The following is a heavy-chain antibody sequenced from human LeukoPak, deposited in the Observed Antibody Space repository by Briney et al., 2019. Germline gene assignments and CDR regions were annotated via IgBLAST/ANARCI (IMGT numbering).Heavy chain of an antibody. J-gene: IGHJ6*02. CDR1: GYTFTSYW. D-gene: IGHD5-12*01. CDR2: NYPGDSET. Sequence: GESLKISCKGSGYTFTSYWIAWVRQMPGKGLEWMGINYPGDSETRYSPSFQGQVTMSADKFIRTAYLQWSSLKASDTAMYYCARIVASTQTSSYYYVMDVWGQGTTVTVSS. V-gene: IGHV5-51*01. CDR3: ARIVASTQTSSYYYVMDV.